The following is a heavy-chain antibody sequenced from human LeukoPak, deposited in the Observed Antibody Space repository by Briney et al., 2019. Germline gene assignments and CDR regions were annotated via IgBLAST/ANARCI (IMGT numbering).Heavy chain of an antibody. J-gene: IGHJ4*02. CDR1: GFTVSSNY. CDR2: IYSGGSA. Sequence: GGSLRLSCVASGFTVSSNYMSWVRQAPGKGLECVSVIYSGGSAYYADSVKGRFTISRDNSKNTLYLLMNSLRVEDTAVYFCARGEYCSGTSCFFLHYWDKGSLVTVSS. V-gene: IGHV3-66*01. D-gene: IGHD2-2*01. CDR3: ARGEYCSGTSCFFLHY.